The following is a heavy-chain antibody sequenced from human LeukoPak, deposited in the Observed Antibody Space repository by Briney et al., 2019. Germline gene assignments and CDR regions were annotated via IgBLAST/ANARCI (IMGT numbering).Heavy chain of an antibody. Sequence: GGSLRLSCAASGFTFSGYWMLWVRQAPGKGLVWVSRISNDGTTTNYADSVKGRFTISRGNAKNTLYLQMNNLRAEDTAVYHCARDHYGSGSYWGQGALVTVSS. D-gene: IGHD3-10*01. CDR2: ISNDGTTT. CDR3: ARDHYGSGSY. J-gene: IGHJ4*02. CDR1: GFTFSGYW. V-gene: IGHV3-74*01.